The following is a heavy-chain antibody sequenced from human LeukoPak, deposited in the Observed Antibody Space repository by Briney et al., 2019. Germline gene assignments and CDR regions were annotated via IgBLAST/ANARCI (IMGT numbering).Heavy chain of an antibody. CDR3: ARESEKFDY. J-gene: IGHJ4*02. CDR1: GLPIADFA. Sequence: PGGSLSLSCVASGLPIADFAMNWVRQAPGKGLEWVSLISGDGVTTFYADSVKGRFSISRDNSKNSLSLEMNSLRTEDTAMYYCARESEKFDYWGQGTLVTVSS. V-gene: IGHV3-43*02. CDR2: ISGDGVTT.